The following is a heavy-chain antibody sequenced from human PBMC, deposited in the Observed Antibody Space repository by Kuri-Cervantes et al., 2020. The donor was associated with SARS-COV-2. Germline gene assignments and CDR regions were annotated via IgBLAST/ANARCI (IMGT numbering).Heavy chain of an antibody. V-gene: IGHV4-39*07. CDR2: IYHSGST. CDR1: GDSITTSPYY. Sequence: SETLSLTCTVSGDSITTSPYYWAWVRQPPGKVLEWIGYIYHSGSTHYNPSLKSRVTMSLDRSKNQFSLKLSSLTAADTAVYYCARVVQWRLLSDDYYYMDVWGKGTTVTVSS. J-gene: IGHJ6*03. D-gene: IGHD6-25*01. CDR3: ARVVQWRLLSDDYYYMDV.